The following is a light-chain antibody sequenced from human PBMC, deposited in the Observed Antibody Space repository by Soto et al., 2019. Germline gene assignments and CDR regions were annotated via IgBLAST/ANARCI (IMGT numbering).Light chain of an antibody. Sequence: IQMTQSPSSLSASVGDSVTITCRASQGVDSDLSWYQQRPGKAPKLLIYGASTLHSGVPSRFSGRGSWILFTLTITSLQPEDVATYYCQQSYSTLVLTFGGGTKVELK. CDR3: QQSYSTLVLT. CDR2: GAS. CDR1: QGVDSD. J-gene: IGKJ4*01. V-gene: IGKV1-39*01.